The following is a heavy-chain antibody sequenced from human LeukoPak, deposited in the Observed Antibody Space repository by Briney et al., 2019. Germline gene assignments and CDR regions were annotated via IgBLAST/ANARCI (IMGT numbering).Heavy chain of an antibody. D-gene: IGHD3-16*02. V-gene: IGHV3-48*03. J-gene: IGHJ4*02. CDR2: IDSSGTVR. Sequence: HAGGSLRLSCAASGFTFSNFDMTWVRQAPGKGLGWLSYIDSSGTVRYYADSVNRRFTISRDNAKNSLHLQMGSLRAEDTAVYYCARETRGGTYRYNFLDYWGLGTLVTVSS. CDR1: GFTFSNFD. CDR3: ARETRGGTYRYNFLDY.